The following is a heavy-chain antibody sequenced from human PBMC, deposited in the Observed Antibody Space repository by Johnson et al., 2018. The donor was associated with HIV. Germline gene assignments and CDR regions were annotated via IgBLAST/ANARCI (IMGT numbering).Heavy chain of an antibody. V-gene: IGHV3-64*01. Sequence: VQVVESGGGLVQPGGSLRLSCAASGFTFSSYAMHWVRQAPGKGLEYVSVISSNGGSTYYANSVKGRFTISRDNSKNTLYLQMGSLRVEDTAVYYCVRDADDAFDVWGQGTMVTVSS. CDR3: VRDADDAFDV. CDR1: GFTFSSYA. CDR2: ISSNGGST. J-gene: IGHJ3*01.